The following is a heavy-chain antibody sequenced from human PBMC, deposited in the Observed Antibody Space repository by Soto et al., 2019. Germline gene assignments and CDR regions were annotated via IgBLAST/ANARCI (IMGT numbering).Heavy chain of an antibody. CDR3: ARDRIAARPGPRMDV. CDR2: IYYSGST. CDR1: GCSVSSGSYY. J-gene: IGHJ6*02. V-gene: IGHV4-61*01. D-gene: IGHD6-6*01. Sequence: QVQLQESGPGLVKPSETLSLTCTVSGCSVSSGSYYWSWLRQPPGKGLEWIGYIYYSGSTNYNPSLKCRVTIAVDTSKNQFSLKLSSVTAADTAVYYCARDRIAARPGPRMDVWGQGTTVTVSS.